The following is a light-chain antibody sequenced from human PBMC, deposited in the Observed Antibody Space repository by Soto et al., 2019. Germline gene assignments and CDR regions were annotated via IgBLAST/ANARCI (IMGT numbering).Light chain of an antibody. CDR2: KVS. Sequence: DIQMTQSPSTLSASVGDRVTITCRASQSISSWLAWYQQKPGKAPQRLIYKVSSLESGVPSRFSGGRSGTTVTLTISSLQPADFATDYCQQYTSYSPRTFGGGTKVEIK. V-gene: IGKV1-5*03. CDR1: QSISSW. CDR3: QQYTSYSPRT. J-gene: IGKJ4*01.